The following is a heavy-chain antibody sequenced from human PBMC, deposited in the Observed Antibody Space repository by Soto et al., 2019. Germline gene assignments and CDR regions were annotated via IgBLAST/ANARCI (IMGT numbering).Heavy chain of an antibody. Sequence: SETLSLTCSVSGAPVRSGDYYWSCIRQAPGKGLEWIGYIYNSGGSYYNPSLKGRLTISIDTSKNQFSLKLNSVTAADTAIYYCVGTGTTDDYWGRGTLVTVSS. CDR1: GAPVRSGDYY. J-gene: IGHJ4*02. CDR2: IYNSGGS. V-gene: IGHV4-30-4*01. D-gene: IGHD4-17*01. CDR3: VGTGTTDDY.